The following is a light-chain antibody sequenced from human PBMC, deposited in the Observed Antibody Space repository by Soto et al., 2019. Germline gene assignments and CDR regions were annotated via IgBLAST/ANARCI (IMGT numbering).Light chain of an antibody. CDR2: FAS. CDR1: ESVNNI. Sequence: EIVMTQSPATLSVSPGERATLSCRASESVNNILAWYQQKPGQAPRLLIYFASTRATGIPARFSGSGSGTEFTLTISSLQSEDFAVYYCQQYNKWPLTFGGGTKVETK. CDR3: QQYNKWPLT. J-gene: IGKJ4*01. V-gene: IGKV3-15*01.